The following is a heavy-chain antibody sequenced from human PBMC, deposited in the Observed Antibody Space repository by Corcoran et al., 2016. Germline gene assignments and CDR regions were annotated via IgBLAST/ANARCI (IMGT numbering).Heavy chain of an antibody. CDR2: ISAYNGNT. J-gene: IGHJ4*02. CDR1: GYTFTSYG. D-gene: IGHD3-22*01. Sequence: QVQLVQSGAEVKKPGASVKVSCKASGYTFTSYGISWVRQAPGQGLEWMGWISAYNGNTNYAQKRHGRVTMTTDKSPSTAYMELMSLRSDDTAVYYSAVDTRVITMSGVDQGGVYYFDYWGQGTLVTVSS. CDR3: AVDTRVITMSGVDQGGVYYFDY. V-gene: IGHV1-18*01.